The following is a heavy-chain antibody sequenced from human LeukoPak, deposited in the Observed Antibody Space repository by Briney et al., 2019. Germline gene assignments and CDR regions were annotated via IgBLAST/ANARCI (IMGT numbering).Heavy chain of an antibody. CDR3: ARQSWELQPFDY. CDR1: GGSISSSSYY. V-gene: IGHV4-39*01. Sequence: SETLSLTCTVSGGSISSSSYYWGWIRQPPGKGLEWIGSIYYSGSTYYNPSLKSRVTISVDTSKNQFSLKLSSVTAADTAVYYCARQSWELQPFDYWGQGTLVTVSS. D-gene: IGHD1-26*01. CDR2: IYYSGST. J-gene: IGHJ4*02.